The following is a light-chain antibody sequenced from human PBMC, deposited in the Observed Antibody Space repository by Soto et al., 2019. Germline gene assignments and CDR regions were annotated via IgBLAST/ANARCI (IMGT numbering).Light chain of an antibody. J-gene: IGKJ2*01. CDR3: QQYGSSPYT. V-gene: IGKV3-20*01. CDR2: GAS. CDR1: QSVSSSY. Sequence: EIVLTQSPGTLSLSPGERATLSCRASQSVSSSYLAWYQQKPGQAPSLLIYGASNRATAIPDRFSGSGSGPDFRLTSSRLEPEVFGVDYCQQYGSSPYTFGKVANLEIK.